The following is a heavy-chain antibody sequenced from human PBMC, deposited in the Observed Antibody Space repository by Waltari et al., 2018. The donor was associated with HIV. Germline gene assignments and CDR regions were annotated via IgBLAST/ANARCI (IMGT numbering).Heavy chain of an antibody. Sequence: QVQLVQSGAEVREPGASVKVSCKAFGYTFTSYDINWVRQAFGQGFEWMGWMNPNSGNTGYAQKFQGRVTMTRNTSITTAYMELSSLRSEDTAMYYCARRGKSMTLGYYYYGMDVWGQWTTVTVSS. CDR2: MNPNSGNT. D-gene: IGHD3-16*01. CDR1: GYTFTSYD. CDR3: ARRGKSMTLGYYYYGMDV. J-gene: IGHJ6*02. V-gene: IGHV1-8*01.